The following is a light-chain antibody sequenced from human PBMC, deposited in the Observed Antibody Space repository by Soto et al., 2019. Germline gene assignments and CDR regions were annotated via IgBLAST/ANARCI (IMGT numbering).Light chain of an antibody. CDR3: QQYYSYSPYT. Sequence: DIQMTQSPSTLSASVGDRVTITCRASQSISSWLAWYQQKPGKAPKLLIYDASRLESGVSSRFSGSGSGTEFTLAISSLQPDDFATYYCQQYYSYSPYTFGQGTKLEIK. CDR2: DAS. V-gene: IGKV1-5*01. J-gene: IGKJ2*01. CDR1: QSISSW.